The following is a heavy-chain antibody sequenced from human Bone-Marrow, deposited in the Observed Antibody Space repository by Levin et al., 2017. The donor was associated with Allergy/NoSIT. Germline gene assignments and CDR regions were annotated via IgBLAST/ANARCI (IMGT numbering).Heavy chain of an antibody. CDR3: ARPHPWQMVAYDI. Sequence: LSLTCAASGFTFSSFWMSWLRQAPGKGLEWVADIKQDGSEKHYVNSVKGRFTISRDNAKNSTYLQMNSLRAEDTAVYYCARPHPWQMVAYDIWGQGTMVTVSS. J-gene: IGHJ3*02. V-gene: IGHV3-7*05. D-gene: IGHD2-15*01. CDR2: IKQDGSEK. CDR1: GFTFSSFW.